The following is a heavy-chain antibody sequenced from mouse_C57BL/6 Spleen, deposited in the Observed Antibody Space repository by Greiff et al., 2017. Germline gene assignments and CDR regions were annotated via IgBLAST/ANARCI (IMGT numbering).Heavy chain of an antibody. CDR3: ARTLYYGYDGGYYFDY. CDR2: IWSGGST. Sequence: VHLVESGPGLVQPSQSLSITCTVSGFSLTSYGVHWVRQSPGKGLEWLGVIWSGGSTDYNAAFISRLSISKDNSKSQVFFKMNSLQADDTAIYYCARTLYYGYDGGYYFDYWGQGTTLTVSS. V-gene: IGHV2-2*01. D-gene: IGHD2-2*01. CDR1: GFSLTSYG. J-gene: IGHJ2*01.